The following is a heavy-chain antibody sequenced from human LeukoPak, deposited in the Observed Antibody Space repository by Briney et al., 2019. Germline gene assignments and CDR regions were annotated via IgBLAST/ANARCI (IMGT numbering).Heavy chain of an antibody. Sequence: PSETLSLTCAVYGGSFSGYYWSWIRQPPGKGLEWIGEINHSGSTNYNPSLKSRVTISVDTSKNQFSLKLSSVTAADTAVYFCARSGSGRLLDYWGQGTLVTVSS. D-gene: IGHD6-19*01. CDR3: ARSGSGRLLDY. CDR2: INHSGST. V-gene: IGHV4-34*01. J-gene: IGHJ4*02. CDR1: GGSFSGYY.